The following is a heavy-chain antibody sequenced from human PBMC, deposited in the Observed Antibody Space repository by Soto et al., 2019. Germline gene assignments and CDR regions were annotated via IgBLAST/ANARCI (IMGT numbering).Heavy chain of an antibody. D-gene: IGHD3-10*01. V-gene: IGHV1-3*01. CDR2: INAAIGNT. CDR3: ARRNVYGSGSYSFDY. J-gene: IGHJ4*02. Sequence: QVQLVQSGAEVKKPGASVKVSCKASGYTFTNYAMHWVRQAPGQRLEWMGWINAAIGNTKYSQKFQGSVTITRDTSANTAYMWLSSLRSEDTAVYYCARRNVYGSGSYSFDYWGQGTLVTVSS. CDR1: GYTFTNYA.